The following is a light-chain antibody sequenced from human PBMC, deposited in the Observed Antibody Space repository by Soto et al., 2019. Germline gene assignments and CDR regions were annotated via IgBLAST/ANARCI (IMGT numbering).Light chain of an antibody. V-gene: IGLV2-11*01. Sequence: QSALARPRSVSGSPGQSVTISCTGTSSDVGGYNYVSWYQQHPGKAPKLMIYDVSKRPSGVPDRFSGSKSGNTASLTISGLQAADEADYYCCSYAGSYPYVFGTGTKVTVL. J-gene: IGLJ1*01. CDR1: SSDVGGYNY. CDR3: CSYAGSYPYV. CDR2: DVS.